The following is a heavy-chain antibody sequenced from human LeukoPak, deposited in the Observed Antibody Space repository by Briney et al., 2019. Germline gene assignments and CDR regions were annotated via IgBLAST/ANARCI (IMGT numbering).Heavy chain of an antibody. D-gene: IGHD3-10*01. Sequence: SETLSLTCTVSGGSISGYYWSWIRQPPGKGLEWIGYIYHSGSTNYNPSLKSRVTISVDTSKNQFSLKLSSVTAADTAVYYCAREKEYYGSGSFDYWGQGTLVTVSS. CDR2: IYHSGST. CDR1: GGSISGYY. V-gene: IGHV4-59*01. CDR3: AREKEYYGSGSFDY. J-gene: IGHJ4*02.